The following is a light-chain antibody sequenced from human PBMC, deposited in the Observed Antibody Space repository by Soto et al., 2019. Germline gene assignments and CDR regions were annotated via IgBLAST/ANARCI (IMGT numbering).Light chain of an antibody. CDR1: IIDVVGYDY. V-gene: IGLV2-14*01. Sequence: SSLSPPASVPGSPGQSSPISCTGTIIDVVGYDYVSWYQLHPGKAPKLIVFEVNNRPSGVSYRFSGSKSGNTASLTISGLQAEDEADYFCSSYSISTAYLFGTGTEVTVL. J-gene: IGLJ1*01. CDR2: EVN. CDR3: SSYSISTAYL.